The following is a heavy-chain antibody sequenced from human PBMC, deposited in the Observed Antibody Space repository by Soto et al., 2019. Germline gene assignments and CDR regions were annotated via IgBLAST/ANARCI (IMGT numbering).Heavy chain of an antibody. CDR1: GYTLTSYY. CDR3: AREILPYYYDNRKYKWFDL. D-gene: IGHD3-22*01. Sequence: QVQLVQSGAEVKMPGASLKVSCKASGYTLTSYYMHWVRQAPGQGLEWMGIINPGGDTTDYAQKFQGRITMTRDTSTSTVYMELSSLRSEDTAVYYCAREILPYYYDNRKYKWFDLWGQGTLVTVSS. J-gene: IGHJ5*02. V-gene: IGHV1-46*01. CDR2: INPGGDTT.